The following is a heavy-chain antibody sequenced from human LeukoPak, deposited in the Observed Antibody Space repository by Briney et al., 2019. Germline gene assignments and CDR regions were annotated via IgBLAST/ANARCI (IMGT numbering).Heavy chain of an antibody. CDR3: ARLVAAAGNAFDI. CDR1: GGSISSYY. J-gene: IGHJ3*02. CDR2: IYYSGST. V-gene: IGHV4-59*08. Sequence: SETLSLTCTVSGGSISSYYWSWIRQPPGKGLEWIGYIYYSGSTIYNPSLKSRVTISVDTSKNQFSLKLSSVTAADTAVYYCARLVAAAGNAFDIWGQGTMVTVSS. D-gene: IGHD6-13*01.